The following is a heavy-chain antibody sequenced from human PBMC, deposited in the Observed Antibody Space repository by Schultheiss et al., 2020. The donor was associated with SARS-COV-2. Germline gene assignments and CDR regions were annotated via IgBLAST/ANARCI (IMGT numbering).Heavy chain of an antibody. CDR2: IIPIFGTA. CDR1: GYTLTELS. V-gene: IGHV1-69*13. D-gene: IGHD6-13*01. CDR3: AIHSSSWEVFDY. J-gene: IGHJ4*02. Sequence: SVKVSCKVSGYTLTELSMHWVRQAPGKGLEWMGGIIPIFGTANYAQKFQGRVTTTADESTSTAYMELGSLRAEDTAVYYCAIHSSSWEVFDYWGQGTLVTVSS.